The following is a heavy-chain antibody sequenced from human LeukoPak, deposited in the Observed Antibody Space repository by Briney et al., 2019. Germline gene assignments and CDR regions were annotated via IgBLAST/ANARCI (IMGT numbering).Heavy chain of an antibody. Sequence: GGSLRLSCAASGFIFSNYDMSWVRQAPGKGLEGVSAIIGSGSSTYYADSVKGRFTISRDNAKNTLYLQLNRLRAEDTAVYYCAKWGDYDILTGYYDSDYWGQGTLVTVSS. CDR1: GFIFSNYD. CDR2: IIGSGSST. J-gene: IGHJ4*02. D-gene: IGHD3-9*01. V-gene: IGHV3-23*01. CDR3: AKWGDYDILTGYYDSDY.